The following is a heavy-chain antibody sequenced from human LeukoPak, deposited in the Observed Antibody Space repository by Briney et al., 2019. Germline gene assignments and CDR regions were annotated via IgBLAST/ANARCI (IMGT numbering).Heavy chain of an antibody. D-gene: IGHD6-19*01. V-gene: IGHV3-23*01. J-gene: IGHJ4*02. CDR2: ISGNGGST. CDR1: GFTFSNYA. CDR3: AKISGYSSGWNFDY. Sequence: GGSLRLSCAASGFTFSNYALNWVRQAPGKGLEWVSAISGNGGSTYYADSVKGRFTISRDNSKNTLYLQMNSLRAEDTAVYYCAKISGYSSGWNFDYWGQGTLVTVSS.